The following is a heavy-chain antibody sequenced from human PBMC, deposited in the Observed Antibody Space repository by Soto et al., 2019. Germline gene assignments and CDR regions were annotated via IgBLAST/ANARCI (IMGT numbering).Heavy chain of an antibody. CDR3: AKGGWGCSGGSCYADY. J-gene: IGHJ4*02. V-gene: IGHV3-30*18. CDR1: GFSFSSYG. D-gene: IGHD2-15*01. Sequence: QVQLVESGGGVVQPGRSLGLSCAASGFSFSSYGMHWVRQAPGKGLKWVAVISYDGSNKYYADSVKGRFTISRDNSKNTLYLQMNSLRVEDTAVYYCAKGGWGCSGGSCYADYWGQGTLVTVSS. CDR2: ISYDGSNK.